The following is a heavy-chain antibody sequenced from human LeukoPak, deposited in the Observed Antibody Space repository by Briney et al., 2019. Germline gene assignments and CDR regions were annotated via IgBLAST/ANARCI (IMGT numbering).Heavy chain of an antibody. CDR1: GGSISSYY. Sequence: PSETLSLTCTVSGGSISSYYWSWIRQPPGKGLEWIGYIYYSGSTNYNPSLKSRVTISVDTSKNQFSVKLSSVTAADTAVYYCAKVTTMIVGWAFDIWGQGTMVTVSS. D-gene: IGHD3-22*01. CDR3: AKVTTMIVGWAFDI. J-gene: IGHJ3*02. CDR2: IYYSGST. V-gene: IGHV4-59*01.